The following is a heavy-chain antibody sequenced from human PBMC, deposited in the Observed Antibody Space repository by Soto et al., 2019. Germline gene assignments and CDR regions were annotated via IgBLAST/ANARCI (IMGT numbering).Heavy chain of an antibody. D-gene: IGHD3-10*01. Sequence: GGFLRLSCAASGFTFSSYGMNWVRQAPGKGLEWVSFISSSTSYIYYADSVKGRFTISRDNAKNSLYLQMNSLRAEDTAVYYCARDHYGSGSHFDYWGQGTLVTVSS. CDR2: ISSSTSYI. CDR1: GFTFSSYG. J-gene: IGHJ4*02. V-gene: IGHV3-21*01. CDR3: ARDHYGSGSHFDY.